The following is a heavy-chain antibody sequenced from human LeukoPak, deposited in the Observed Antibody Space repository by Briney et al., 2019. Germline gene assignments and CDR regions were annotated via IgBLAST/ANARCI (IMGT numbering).Heavy chain of an antibody. CDR1: IESTSGNY. Sequence: SETLSLTCSVSIESTSGNYWSWVRQAPGKGLEWIGEISGFGITNYHPSLKSRVTMSLDRSKNQFSLELTSVTAADSGVYYCARELLGAPTPGAYWGQGTLVTVSS. J-gene: IGHJ4*02. V-gene: IGHV4-34*01. D-gene: IGHD1-26*01. CDR2: ISGFGIT. CDR3: ARELLGAPTPGAY.